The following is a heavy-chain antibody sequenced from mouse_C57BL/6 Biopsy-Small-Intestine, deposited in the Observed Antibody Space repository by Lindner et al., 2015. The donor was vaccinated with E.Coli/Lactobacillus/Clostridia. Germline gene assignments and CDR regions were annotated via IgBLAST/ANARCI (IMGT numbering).Heavy chain of an antibody. D-gene: IGHD2-10*01. Sequence: VQLQESGPELVKPGASVKISCKASGYSFTGYYMNWLKQSPEKSLEWIGEINPTTGATTYNQKFKAKATLTVDKSSSTAYMQLKSLTSDDSAVYYCARSYYDNLDYWGQGTTLTVSS. J-gene: IGHJ2*01. CDR1: GYSFTGYY. V-gene: IGHV1-42*01. CDR3: ARSYYDNLDY. CDR2: INPTTGAT.